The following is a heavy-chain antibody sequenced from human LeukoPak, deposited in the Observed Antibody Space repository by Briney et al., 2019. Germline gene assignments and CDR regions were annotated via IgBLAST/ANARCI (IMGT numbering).Heavy chain of an antibody. CDR3: ARLAVCGGDCFAFDI. J-gene: IGHJ3*02. D-gene: IGHD2-21*02. CDR2: IYYSGST. V-gene: IGHV4-59*01. Sequence: SETLSLTCTVSGVSISSYYWSWIRQPPGKGLEWVGYIYYSGSTNYNPSLKRRVSISVDTSKNQSSLKLSSVTAADTAVYYCARLAVCGGDCFAFDIWGQGTMVTVSS. CDR1: GVSISSYY.